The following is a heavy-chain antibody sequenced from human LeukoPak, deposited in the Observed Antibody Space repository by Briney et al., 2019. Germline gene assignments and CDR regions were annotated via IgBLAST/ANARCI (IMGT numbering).Heavy chain of an antibody. Sequence: SETLSLTCTVSGGSISSGSYYWSWIRQPAGKGLEWIGRIYTSGSTNYNPSLKSRVTISVDTSKNQFSLKLSSVTAADTAVYYCARGGRYEDYWGQGTLVTVSS. CDR3: ARGGRYEDY. D-gene: IGHD6-19*01. J-gene: IGHJ4*02. V-gene: IGHV4-61*02. CDR2: IYTSGST. CDR1: GGSISSGSYY.